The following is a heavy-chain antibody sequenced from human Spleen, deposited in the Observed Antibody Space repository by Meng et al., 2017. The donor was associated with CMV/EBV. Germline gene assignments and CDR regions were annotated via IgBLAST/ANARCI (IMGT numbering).Heavy chain of an antibody. CDR2: IYYSGST. CDR1: GGSITSSTFY. Sequence: SETLSLTCTVSGGSITSSTFYWGWIRQPPGKGLEWIGNIYYSGSTSYNPSLRSRVTISVDTSKDQFSLKVSSLTAADTAVYYCASLYIGSYVDEYYFDYWGQGTLVTVSS. J-gene: IGHJ4*02. CDR3: ASLYIGSYVDEYYFDY. V-gene: IGHV4-39*01. D-gene: IGHD1-26*01.